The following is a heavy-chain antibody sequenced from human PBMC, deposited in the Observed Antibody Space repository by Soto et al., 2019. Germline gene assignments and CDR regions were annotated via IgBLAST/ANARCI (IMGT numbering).Heavy chain of an antibody. J-gene: IGHJ5*02. V-gene: IGHV1-18*01. D-gene: IGHD2-21*02. CDR3: ARVAPIGMDCS. Sequence: QVQLVQSGAEVKKHGASVKVSCKASGYPLTSYGISWVRQAPGQGPEWMGWISAYNGNTKYGQNLQGRVTMTTDTSTSTAYMELRSLSSDDTAVDYCARVAPIGMDCSWGQGTLVTFSS. CDR2: ISAYNGNT. CDR1: GYPLTSYG.